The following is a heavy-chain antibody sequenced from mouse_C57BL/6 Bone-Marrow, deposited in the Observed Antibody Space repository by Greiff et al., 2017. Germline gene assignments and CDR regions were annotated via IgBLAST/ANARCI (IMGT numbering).Heavy chain of an antibody. CDR1: GYTFTDYY. CDR2: INPNNGGT. J-gene: IGHJ3*01. CDR3: ARSPRYYYGSSQFAY. D-gene: IGHD1-1*01. Sequence: EVKLQQSGPELVKPGASVKISCKASGYTFTDYYMNWVKQSHGKSLEWIGDINPNNGGTSYNQKFKGKATLTVDKSSSTAYMELRSLTSEDSAVYYCARSPRYYYGSSQFAYWGQGTLVTVSA. V-gene: IGHV1-26*01.